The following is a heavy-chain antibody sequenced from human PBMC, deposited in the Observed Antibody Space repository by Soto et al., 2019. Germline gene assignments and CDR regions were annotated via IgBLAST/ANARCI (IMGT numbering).Heavy chain of an antibody. J-gene: IGHJ4*02. CDR1: GGTFSSYA. Sequence: ASVKVSCKASGGTFSSYAISWVRQAPGQGLEWMGGIIPIFGTANYAQKFQGRVTITADKSTSTAYMELSSLRSEDTAVYYCFRSYCSSTSCYTSDFDYWGQGTLVTAPQ. CDR3: FRSYCSSTSCYTSDFDY. CDR2: IIPIFGTA. V-gene: IGHV1-69*06. D-gene: IGHD2-2*02.